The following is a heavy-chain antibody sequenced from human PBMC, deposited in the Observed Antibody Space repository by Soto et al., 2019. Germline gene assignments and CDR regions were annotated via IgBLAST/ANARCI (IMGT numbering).Heavy chain of an antibody. J-gene: IGHJ5*02. D-gene: IGHD6-13*01. CDR3: ARVRAAAGREILEPFDP. CDR1: GYTFTSYA. V-gene: IGHV1-3*01. Sequence: GASVKVSCKASGYTFTSYAMHWVRQAPGQRFEWMGWINAGNGNTKYSRKFQGRVTITRDTSASTAYMELSSLRSEDTAVYYCARVRAAAGREILEPFDPWGQGTLVTVSS. CDR2: INAGNGNT.